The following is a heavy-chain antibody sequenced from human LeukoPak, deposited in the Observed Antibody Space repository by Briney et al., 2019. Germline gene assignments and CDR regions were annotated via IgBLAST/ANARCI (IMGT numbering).Heavy chain of an antibody. CDR3: ARANLFHVLLVDY. D-gene: IGHD3-10*02. CDR2: IKQDGSEK. CDR1: GFTFSSYW. J-gene: IGHJ4*02. Sequence: GSLRLSCAASGFTFSSYWMGWVRQAPGKGLEWVANIKQDGSEKYYVDSVKGRFTISRDNAKNSLYLQMNSLRAEDTAVYYCARANLFHVLLVDYWGQGTLVTVSS. V-gene: IGHV3-7*04.